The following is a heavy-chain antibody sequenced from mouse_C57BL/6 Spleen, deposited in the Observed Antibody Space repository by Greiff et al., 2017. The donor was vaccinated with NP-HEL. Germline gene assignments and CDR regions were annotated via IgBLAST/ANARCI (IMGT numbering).Heavy chain of an antibody. D-gene: IGHD2-3*01. CDR3: TREDYDGYYGYFDV. J-gene: IGHJ1*03. Sequence: EVHLVESGGGLVQPGGSMKLSCAASGFTFSDAWMDWVRQSPEKGLEWVAEIRNKANNHATYYAESVKGRFTISRDDSKRSVYLQMNSLRAEDTGIYYGTREDYDGYYGYFDVWGTGTTVTVSS. CDR2: IRNKANNHAT. CDR1: GFTFSDAW. V-gene: IGHV6-6*01.